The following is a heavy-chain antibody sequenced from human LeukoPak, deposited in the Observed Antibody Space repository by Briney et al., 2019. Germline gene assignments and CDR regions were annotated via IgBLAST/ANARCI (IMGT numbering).Heavy chain of an antibody. D-gene: IGHD3-22*01. CDR1: GFTFSSYA. Sequence: GGSLRLSCAASGFTFSSYAMHWVRQAPGKGLEWVAVISYDGSNKYYADSVKGRFTISRDNSKNTLYLQMNSLRAEDTAVYCCARSYDSSGYYLAVYFDYWGQGTLVTVSS. CDR3: ARSYDSSGYYLAVYFDY. V-gene: IGHV3-30-3*01. J-gene: IGHJ4*02. CDR2: ISYDGSNK.